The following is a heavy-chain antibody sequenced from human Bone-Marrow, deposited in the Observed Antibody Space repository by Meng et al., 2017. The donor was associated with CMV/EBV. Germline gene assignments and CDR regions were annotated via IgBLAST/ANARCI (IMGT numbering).Heavy chain of an antibody. CDR1: GYRFSAYY. V-gene: IGHV1-2*02. J-gene: IGHJ4*02. CDR3: VRDFFHLVDY. Sequence: ASVKVSCKTSGYRFSAYYLHWVRQAPGQGLEWMGWINPNNGATKFAQDFQGRVTMTRDPSITTAYLEVNSLRFDDTATYYCVRDFFHLVDYWGQGTRVTVSS. D-gene: IGHD6-6*01. CDR2: INPNNGAT.